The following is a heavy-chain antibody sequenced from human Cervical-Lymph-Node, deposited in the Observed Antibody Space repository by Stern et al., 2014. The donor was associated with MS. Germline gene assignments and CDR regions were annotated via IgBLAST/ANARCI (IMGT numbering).Heavy chain of an antibody. J-gene: IGHJ4*02. CDR2: IRIKRKRYPT. CDR1: GLIFSDHY. CDR3: ARIGYSDPDFDY. Sequence: EVQLVESGGGLVQPGGSLRLSCAASGLIFSDHYMDWVRQAPGKGLEWVGRIRIKRKRYPTESATSVKGRFTISRDDSKSSLYLQLNSLKTEDTAVYYCARIGYSDPDFDYWGQGTLVTVSP. D-gene: IGHD5-18*01. V-gene: IGHV3-72*01.